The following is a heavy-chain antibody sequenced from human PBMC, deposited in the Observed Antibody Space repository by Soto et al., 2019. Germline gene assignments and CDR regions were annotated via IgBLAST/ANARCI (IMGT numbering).Heavy chain of an antibody. CDR3: ARLVSLRQLIDS. CDR1: GYTFTNYW. CDR2: IFPRAFDV. D-gene: IGHD2-2*01. Sequence: VQLVQCGAEVKKPGESLKISCQTSGYTFTNYWIGWVRQMPGGGLEWLGLIFPRAFDVRYSPSFECQVTISADRSTASAFLLWRSLEASDSALFFCARLVSLRQLIDSWGQGTPVTVSS. J-gene: IGHJ5*01. V-gene: IGHV5-51*01.